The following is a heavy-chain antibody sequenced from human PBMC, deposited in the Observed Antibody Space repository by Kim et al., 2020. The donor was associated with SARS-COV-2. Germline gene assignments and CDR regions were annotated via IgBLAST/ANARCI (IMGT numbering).Heavy chain of an antibody. Sequence: SDIYYAGSVKGRFTISRDNAKNSLYLQMNSLRAEDTAVYYCARGGAFFDYWGQGTLVTVSS. J-gene: IGHJ4*02. CDR2: SDI. CDR3: ARGGAFFDY. D-gene: IGHD3-16*01. V-gene: IGHV3-21*01.